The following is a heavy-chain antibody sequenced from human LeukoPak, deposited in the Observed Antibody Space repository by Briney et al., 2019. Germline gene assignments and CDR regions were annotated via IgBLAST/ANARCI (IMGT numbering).Heavy chain of an antibody. J-gene: IGHJ4*02. CDR3: ARAVITFGGVIVYYFDY. Sequence: GASVKVSCKASEGTFSSYAISWVRQAPGQGLEWLGGIIPIFGTANYAQKSQGRVTITTDESTSTAYMELSSLRSEDTAVYYCARAVITFGGVIVYYFDYWGQGTLVTVSS. D-gene: IGHD3-16*02. CDR1: EGTFSSYA. CDR2: IIPIFGTA. V-gene: IGHV1-69*05.